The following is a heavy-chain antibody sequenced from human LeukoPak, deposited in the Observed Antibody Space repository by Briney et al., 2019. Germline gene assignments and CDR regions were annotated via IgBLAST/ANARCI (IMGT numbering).Heavy chain of an antibody. CDR1: GYTFVGYY. Sequence: ASVKVSSKASGYTFVGYYLHWVRQALGQGLEWMAWIDPYTGNTHYAQKFQGRITVTRDTSVSTTYMELSWLTSDDAARYYCAREYSASEHWGQGTLVTVSS. CDR3: AREYSASEH. D-gene: IGHD5-12*01. V-gene: IGHV1-2*02. CDR2: IDPYTGNT. J-gene: IGHJ4*02.